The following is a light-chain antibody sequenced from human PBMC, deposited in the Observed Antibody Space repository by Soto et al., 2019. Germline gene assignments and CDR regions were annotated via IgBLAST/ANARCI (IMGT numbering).Light chain of an antibody. CDR2: KAS. CDR1: QGIRND. CDR3: QQYNTYSRT. V-gene: IGKV1-5*03. Sequence: DIQMTQSPSSLSASVGDRVTITRRASQGIRNDLGWYQQKPGKAPKLLIYKASSLESGVPSRFSGSGSGAEFTLTISSLQPDDFATYYCQQYNTYSRTFGQGTKVDIK. J-gene: IGKJ1*01.